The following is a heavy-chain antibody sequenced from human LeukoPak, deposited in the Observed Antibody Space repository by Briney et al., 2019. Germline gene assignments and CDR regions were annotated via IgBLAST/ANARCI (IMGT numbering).Heavy chain of an antibody. CDR1: GFTFSTYW. CDR2: IDSDKSNT. V-gene: IGHV3-74*01. CDR3: ARGGYDLWSGLRFYGMDV. Sequence: GGSLRLSCAASGFTFSTYWMHWVRQAPGKGLVWVSAIDSDKSNTSYAESVKGRFTISRDNAKNTLYLQMNSLRAEDTAVYYCARGGYDLWSGLRFYGMDVWGQGTTVTVSS. D-gene: IGHD3-3*01. J-gene: IGHJ6*02.